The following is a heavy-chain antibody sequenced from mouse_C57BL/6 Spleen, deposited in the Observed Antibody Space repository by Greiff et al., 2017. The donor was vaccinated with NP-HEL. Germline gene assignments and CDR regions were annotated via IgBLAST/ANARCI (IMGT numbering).Heavy chain of an antibody. CDR3: ASNRFDY. CDR2: ICPRSCNN. J-gene: IGHJ2*01. V-gene: IGHV1-81*01. CDR1: GFTFTSYG. Sequence: QVQLQQSGAELARPGASVKLSCTASGFTFTSYGISWVKQRPGQGLEWIGEICPRSCNNYYNEKVKGKATLTADKSSSTAYMELRILTSEDSAVYVCASNRFDYWGQGTTLTVSS.